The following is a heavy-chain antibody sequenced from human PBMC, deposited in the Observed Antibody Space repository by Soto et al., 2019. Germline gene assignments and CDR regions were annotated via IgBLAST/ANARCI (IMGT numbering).Heavy chain of an antibody. V-gene: IGHV1-18*01. CDR3: AREGGGGSYPRYYYYGMDV. J-gene: IGHJ6*02. CDR2: ISAYNGNT. D-gene: IGHD1-26*01. Sequence: GASVKVSCKASGYTFTSYGISWVRQAPGQGLEWMGWISAYNGNTNYAQKLQGRVTMTTDTSTSTAYMELRSLRSDDTAVYYCAREGGGGSYPRYYYYGMDVWGQGTTVTVSS. CDR1: GYTFTSYG.